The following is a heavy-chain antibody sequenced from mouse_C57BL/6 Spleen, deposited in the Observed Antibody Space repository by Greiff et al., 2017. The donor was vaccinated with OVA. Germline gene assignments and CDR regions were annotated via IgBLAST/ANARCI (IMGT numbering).Heavy chain of an antibody. V-gene: IGHV1-63*01. CDR1: GYTFTNYW. J-gene: IGHJ4*01. CDR3: ARKDSLYAMDY. CDR2: IYPGGGYT. D-gene: IGHD6-2*01. Sequence: QVQLQQSGAELVRPGTSVKMSCKASGYTFTNYWIGWAKQRPGHGLEWIGDIYPGGGYTNYNEKFKGKATLTADKSSGTAYMQFSSLTSEDSAIYYCARKDSLYAMDYWGQGTSVTVSS.